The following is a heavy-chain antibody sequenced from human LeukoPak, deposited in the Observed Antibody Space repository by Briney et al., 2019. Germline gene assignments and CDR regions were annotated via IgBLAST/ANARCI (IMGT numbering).Heavy chain of an antibody. CDR2: IYYSGNI. Sequence: SETLSLTCTVSGGSISSGSYYWGWIRQPPGKGLEWIGSIYYSGNIYYNASLKSRVTISVDTSRNQFSLKLSSVTAADTAVYHCARQSGYTYGPIDYWGQGTLVTVSS. J-gene: IGHJ4*02. D-gene: IGHD5-18*01. CDR3: ARQSGYTYGPIDY. V-gene: IGHV4-39*01. CDR1: GGSISSGSYY.